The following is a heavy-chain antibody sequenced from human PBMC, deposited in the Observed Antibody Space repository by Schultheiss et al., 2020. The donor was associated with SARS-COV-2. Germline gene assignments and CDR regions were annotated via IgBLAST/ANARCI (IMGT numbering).Heavy chain of an antibody. D-gene: IGHD1-26*01. V-gene: IGHV4-38-2*02. CDR3: ARDGGRYSVPFEH. Sequence: SQTLSLTCAVSGYSISSGYYWGWIRQPPGKGLEWIGEINHSGSTNYNPSLKSRVTISVDTSKNQFSLKLSSVTAADTAVYYCARDGGRYSVPFEHWGQGTLVTVSS. J-gene: IGHJ4*02. CDR1: GYSISSGYY. CDR2: INHSGST.